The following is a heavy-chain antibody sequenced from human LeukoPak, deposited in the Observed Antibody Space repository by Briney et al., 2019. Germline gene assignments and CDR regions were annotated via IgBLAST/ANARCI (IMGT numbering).Heavy chain of an antibody. CDR1: GFTFDDYT. J-gene: IGHJ6*02. V-gene: IGHV3-9*01. CDR2: ISWNSGSI. Sequence: PGRSLRLSCAASGFTFDDYTMHWVRQAPGKGLEWVSGISWNSGSIGYADSVKGRFAISRDNAKNSLYLQMNSLRAEDTALYYCAKDMHSGYLEVRYYGMDVWGQGTTVTVSS. D-gene: IGHD5-12*01. CDR3: AKDMHSGYLEVRYYGMDV.